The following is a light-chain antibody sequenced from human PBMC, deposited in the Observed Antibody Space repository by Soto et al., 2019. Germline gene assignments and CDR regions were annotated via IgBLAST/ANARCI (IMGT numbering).Light chain of an antibody. CDR2: SAS. J-gene: IGKJ4*01. CDR3: QQSHNNPLT. Sequence: QVPQSPSSLAASVGGRVAITFRASQSISSYLNWYQQKPGKAPKLLIFSASGLQSGVPSRFSGGGYGTEFTLTISSLQLEDFATYYCQQSHNNPLTFGRRTEVDIK. CDR1: QSISSY. V-gene: IGKV1-39*01.